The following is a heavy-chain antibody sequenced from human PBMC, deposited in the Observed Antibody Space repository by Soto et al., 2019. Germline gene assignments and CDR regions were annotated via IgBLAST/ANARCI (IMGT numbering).Heavy chain of an antibody. CDR2: INHSGST. J-gene: IGHJ6*02. D-gene: IGHD2-2*01. Sequence: SETLSLTCAVYGGSFSGYYWSWIRQPPGKGLEWIGEINHSGSTYYNPSLKSRVTISVDTSKNQFSLKLSSVTAADTAVYYCARQTVVVPFYGMDVWGQGTTVTVS. CDR3: ARQTVVVPFYGMDV. V-gene: IGHV4-34*01. CDR1: GGSFSGYY.